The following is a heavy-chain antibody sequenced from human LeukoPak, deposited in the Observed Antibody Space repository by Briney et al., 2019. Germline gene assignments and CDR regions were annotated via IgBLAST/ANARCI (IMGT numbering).Heavy chain of an antibody. V-gene: IGHV4-59*08. CDR1: GGSITSDY. Sequence: PSETLSLTCTVSGGSITSDYWSWIGHPPGKGLEGIGYISYSGSPTYDPSLKSRVTISGDSSKKQFSLKLSSVTAADTAVYYCARFYYDSRGYWYYFDYWGQGTLVTVSS. D-gene: IGHD3-22*01. CDR3: ARFYYDSRGYWYYFDY. J-gene: IGHJ4*02. CDR2: ISYSGSP.